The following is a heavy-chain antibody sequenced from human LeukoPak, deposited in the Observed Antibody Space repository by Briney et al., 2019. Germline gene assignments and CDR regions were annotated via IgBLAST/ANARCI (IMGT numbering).Heavy chain of an antibody. J-gene: IGHJ4*02. CDR3: ASVVRRATIFGVVTHYFDY. D-gene: IGHD3-3*01. Sequence: GASVKVSCKASGYTFTSYDINWVRQATGQGLEWMGWMNPNSGNTGYAQKFQGRVTMTRNTSISTAYMELSSLRSEDTAVYYCASVVRRATIFGVVTHYFDYWGQGTLVTVPS. V-gene: IGHV1-8*01. CDR1: GYTFTSYD. CDR2: MNPNSGNT.